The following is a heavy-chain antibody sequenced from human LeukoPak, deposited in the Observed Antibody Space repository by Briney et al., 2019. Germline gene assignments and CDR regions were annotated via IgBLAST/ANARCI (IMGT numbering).Heavy chain of an antibody. D-gene: IGHD6-19*01. CDR2: ISSSGSII. J-gene: IGHJ4*02. CDR3: ARSWLAVAGPEY. V-gene: IGHV3-48*03. CDR1: GFTLRSYE. Sequence: PGGSLRLSCGASGFTLRSYEMNWVRQAPGKGLEWVSYISSSGSIIYYADSVKGRFTISRDNAKNSLYLQMNSLRAEDTAVYYCARSWLAVAGPEYWGQGTLVTVSS.